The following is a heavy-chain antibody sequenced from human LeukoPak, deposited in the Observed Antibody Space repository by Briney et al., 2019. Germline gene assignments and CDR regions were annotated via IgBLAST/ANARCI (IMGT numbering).Heavy chain of an antibody. CDR1: GFTFSSYA. CDR2: ISGSAGST. CDR3: AKGPLIEVAGTTWDY. D-gene: IGHD6-19*01. Sequence: GGSLRLSCAASGFTFSSYAMGWVRQAPGTGLEWVSAISGSAGSTYYADSVKGRFTISRDNSNTMLYVQMNSLRAEDTAVYYCAKGPLIEVAGTTWDYWGQGTLVTVSS. J-gene: IGHJ4*02. V-gene: IGHV3-23*01.